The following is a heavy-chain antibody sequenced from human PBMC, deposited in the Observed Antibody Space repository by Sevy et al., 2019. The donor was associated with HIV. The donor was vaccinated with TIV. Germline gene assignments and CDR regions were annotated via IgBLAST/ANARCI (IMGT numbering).Heavy chain of an antibody. J-gene: IGHJ6*02. CDR1: GYTFTSYA. Sequence: ASVKVPCKASGYTFTSYAMNWVRQAPGQGLEWMGCINTNTGNPTYAQGFTGRFVFSLDTSVSTAYLQISSLKAEDTAVYYCARDLDYDILTGYAYYYGMDVWGQGTTVTVSS. CDR3: ARDLDYDILTGYAYYYGMDV. V-gene: IGHV7-4-1*02. D-gene: IGHD3-9*01. CDR2: INTNTGNP.